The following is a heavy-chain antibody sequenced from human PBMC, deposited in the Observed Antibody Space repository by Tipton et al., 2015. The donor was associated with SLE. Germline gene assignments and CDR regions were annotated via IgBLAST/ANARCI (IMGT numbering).Heavy chain of an antibody. Sequence: TLSLTCSVSGGPISSYFWGWIRQPPGKGLDWIGSIYYSGSTFYNPSLKSRVTISLDTSKNQFSLKLSSVTAADTAVYYCARDEYRYDGTGYHLLGHFDYWGQGTLVTVSS. J-gene: IGHJ4*02. CDR1: GGPISSYF. V-gene: IGHV4-39*07. CDR3: ARDEYRYDGTGYHLLGHFDY. CDR2: IYYSGST. D-gene: IGHD3-22*01.